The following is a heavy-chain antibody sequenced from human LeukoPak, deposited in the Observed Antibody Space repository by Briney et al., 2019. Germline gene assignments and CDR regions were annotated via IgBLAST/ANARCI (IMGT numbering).Heavy chain of an antibody. J-gene: IGHJ4*02. V-gene: IGHV1-69*13. Sequence: SVKVSCKASGGTFSSYAISWVRQAPGQGLEWMGGIIPIFGTPNYAQKFQGRVTITADESTSTAYMELSSLRSEDTAVYYCARLVRDSETYYIFDLWGLGALVTVSS. CDR2: IIPIFGTP. D-gene: IGHD1-26*01. CDR3: ARLVRDSETYYIFDL. CDR1: GGTFSSYA.